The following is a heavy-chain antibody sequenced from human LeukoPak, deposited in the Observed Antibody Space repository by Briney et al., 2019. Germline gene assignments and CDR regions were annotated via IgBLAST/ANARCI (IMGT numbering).Heavy chain of an antibody. CDR2: IKRKTHGGTT. CDR1: GFDFSDAW. Sequence: GGSLRLSCATSGFDFSDAWMSWVRQAPGKGLEWVGRIKRKTHGGTTQYGAPVKGRFAISRDDSKNTLYLQMNSLTTEDTGVYFCTTEVVVTSYFDFWGHGALVTVSS. D-gene: IGHD2-21*02. J-gene: IGHJ4*01. CDR3: TTEVVVTSYFDF. V-gene: IGHV3-15*05.